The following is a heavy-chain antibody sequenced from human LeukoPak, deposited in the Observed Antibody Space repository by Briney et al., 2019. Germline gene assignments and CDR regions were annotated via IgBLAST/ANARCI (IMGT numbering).Heavy chain of an antibody. V-gene: IGHV4-4*07. D-gene: IGHD3-16*02. CDR2: IYTSGST. J-gene: IGHJ3*02. CDR1: GGSISSYY. CDR3: ARSIMITFGGVIAHIPDAFDI. Sequence: SETLSLTCTVSGGSISSYYWSWIRQPAGKGLEWIGRIYTSGSTNYNPSLKSRVTMSVDTSKNQFSLKLSSVTAADTAVYYCARSIMITFGGVIAHIPDAFDIWGQGTMVTVPS.